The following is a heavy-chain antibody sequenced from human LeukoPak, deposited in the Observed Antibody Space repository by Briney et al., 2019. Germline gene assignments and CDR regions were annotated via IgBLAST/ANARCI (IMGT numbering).Heavy chain of an antibody. CDR1: GGSISSYY. V-gene: IGHV4-59*08. J-gene: IGHJ3*02. CDR3: ARHGGTAMPLDAFDI. Sequence: TSETLSLTCTVSGGSISSYYWSWIRQPPGKGLEWIGYIYYSGSTNYNPSLKSRATISVDTSKNQFSLKLSSVTAADTAVYYCARHGGTAMPLDAFDIWGQGTMVTVSS. D-gene: IGHD5-18*01. CDR2: IYYSGST.